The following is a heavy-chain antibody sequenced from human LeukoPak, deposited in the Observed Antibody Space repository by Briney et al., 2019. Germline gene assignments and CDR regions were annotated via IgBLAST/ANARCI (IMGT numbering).Heavy chain of an antibody. V-gene: IGHV3-23*01. CDR2: ISGSGGST. D-gene: IGHD6-19*01. CDR3: AKDLVAVAGGIDY. J-gene: IGHJ4*02. Sequence: GGSLRLSCAASGFTFSSYAMSWVRRAPGKGLEWVSAISGSGGSTYYADSVKGRFTISRDNSKNTLYLQMNSLRTEDTAVYYCAKDLVAVAGGIDYWGQGTLVTVSS. CDR1: GFTFSSYA.